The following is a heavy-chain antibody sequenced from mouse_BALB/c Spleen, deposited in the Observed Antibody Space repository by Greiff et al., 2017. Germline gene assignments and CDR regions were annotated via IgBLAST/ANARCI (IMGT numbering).Heavy chain of an antibody. Sequence: VQLQQSGTVLARPGASVKMSCKASGYTFTSYWMHWVKQRPGQGLEWIGAIYPGNSDTSYNQKFKGKAKLTAVTSTSTAYMELSSLTNEDSAVYYCTRRAMVTAQYYFDYWGQGTTLTVSS. J-gene: IGHJ2*01. CDR3: TRRAMVTAQYYFDY. D-gene: IGHD2-2*01. CDR2: IYPGNSDT. V-gene: IGHV1-5*01. CDR1: GYTFTSYW.